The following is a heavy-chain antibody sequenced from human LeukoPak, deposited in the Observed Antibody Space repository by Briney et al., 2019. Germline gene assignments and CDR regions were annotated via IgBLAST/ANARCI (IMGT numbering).Heavy chain of an antibody. Sequence: PSETLSLTCTVYGGSISGYYWSWIRQPAGKGLEWVGRIYTSGSTNYNPSLKSRVTMSVDTSKNQFSLKLSSVTAADTAVYYCARDLIHGNYFDYWGQGTLVTVSS. V-gene: IGHV4-4*07. J-gene: IGHJ4*02. CDR3: ARDLIHGNYFDY. D-gene: IGHD2-8*01. CDR2: IYTSGST. CDR1: GGSISGYY.